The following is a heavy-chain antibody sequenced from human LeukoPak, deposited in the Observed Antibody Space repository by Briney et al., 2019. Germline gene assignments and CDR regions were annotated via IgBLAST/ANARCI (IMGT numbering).Heavy chain of an antibody. D-gene: IGHD2-15*01. CDR1: GYSISSGYY. Sequence: PSETLSLTCGVSGYSISSGYYWAGIRQPPGKGVEWIGNIYHSGSTYYNPSLKGRVTISADTSTNQFSLNLSSVTAADTAVYYCAGANFLGGEGGAFDIWGQGTMVTVSS. J-gene: IGHJ3*02. CDR3: AGANFLGGEGGAFDI. V-gene: IGHV4-38-2*01. CDR2: IYHSGST.